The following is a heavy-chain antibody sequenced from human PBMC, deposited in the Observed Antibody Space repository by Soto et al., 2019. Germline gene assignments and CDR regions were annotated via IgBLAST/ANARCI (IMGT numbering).Heavy chain of an antibody. CDR3: ARVTDY. CDR1: GGSLSNYY. Sequence: SETLSLTCTVSGGSLSNYYWSWIRQPPGKGLEWIGYIYYSGSTYYNPSLKSRVTISVDTSKNQFSLKLSSVTAADTAVYYCARVTDYWGQGTLVTVSS. CDR2: IYYSGST. V-gene: IGHV4-59*12. J-gene: IGHJ4*02.